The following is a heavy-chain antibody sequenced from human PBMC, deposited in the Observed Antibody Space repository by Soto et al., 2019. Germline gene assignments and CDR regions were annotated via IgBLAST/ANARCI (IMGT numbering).Heavy chain of an antibody. CDR2: ISYDGSNK. CDR1: GFTFSSYA. V-gene: IGHV3-30-3*01. Sequence: QVQLVESGGGVVQPGRSLRLSCAASGFTFSSYAMHWVRQAPGKGLEWVAVISYDGSNKYYADSVKGRFTISRDNSKNTLYLQMNSLRAEDTAVYYCASGTTRVGEYWGQGPLVTVSS. CDR3: ASGTTRVGEY. D-gene: IGHD1-26*01. J-gene: IGHJ4*02.